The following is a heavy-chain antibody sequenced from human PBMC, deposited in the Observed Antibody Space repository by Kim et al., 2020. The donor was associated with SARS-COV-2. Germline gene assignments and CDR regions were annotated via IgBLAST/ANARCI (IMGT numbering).Heavy chain of an antibody. D-gene: IGHD2-2*01. CDR3: TRLRSSTSSGDY. Sequence: GGSLRLSCAASGFTFSGSAMHWVRQASGKGLEWVGRIRSKANSYATAYAASVKGRFTISRDDSKNTAYLQMNSLKTEDTAVYYCTRLRSSTSSGDYWGQGTLVTVSS. CDR1: GFTFSGSA. V-gene: IGHV3-73*01. CDR2: IRSKANSYAT. J-gene: IGHJ4*02.